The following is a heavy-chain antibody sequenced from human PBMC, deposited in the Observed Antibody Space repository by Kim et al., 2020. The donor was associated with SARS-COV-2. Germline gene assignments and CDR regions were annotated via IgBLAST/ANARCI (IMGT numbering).Heavy chain of an antibody. CDR3: ARGPRGYSYGWGGNWFDP. D-gene: IGHD5-18*01. CDR2: INHSGST. CDR1: GGSFSGYY. J-gene: IGHJ5*02. Sequence: SETLSLTCAVYGGSFSGYYWSWIRQPPGKGLEWIGEINHSGSTNYNPSPKSRVTISVDTSKNQFSLKLSSVTAADTAVYYCARGPRGYSYGWGGNWFDPWGQGTLITVSS. V-gene: IGHV4-34*01.